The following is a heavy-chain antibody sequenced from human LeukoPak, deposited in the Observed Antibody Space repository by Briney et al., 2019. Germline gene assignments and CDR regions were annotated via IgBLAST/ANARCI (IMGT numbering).Heavy chain of an antibody. CDR3: ARGYSSGWYAGWFDP. CDR1: GGSFSGYY. D-gene: IGHD6-19*01. J-gene: IGHJ5*02. Sequence: SETLSLTCAVYGGSFSGYYWSWIRQPPGKGLERIGEINHSGSTNYNPSLKSRVTISVDTSKNQFSLKLSSVTAADTAVYYCARGYSSGWYAGWFDPWGQGTLVIVSS. V-gene: IGHV4-34*01. CDR2: INHSGST.